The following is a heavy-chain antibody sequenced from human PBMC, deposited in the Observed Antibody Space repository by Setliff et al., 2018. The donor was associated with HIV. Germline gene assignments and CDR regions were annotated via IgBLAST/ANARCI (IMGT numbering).Heavy chain of an antibody. CDR1: GFTFSSYS. J-gene: IGHJ4*02. CDR2: ISGNSGAV. D-gene: IGHD2-8*02. Sequence: PGGSLRLSCAASGFTFSSYSMNWVRQAPGKGLEWVSFISGNSGAVTYADSVKGRFTISRDNARNSLYLQLNSLRAEDTAVFYCARELCTGGYCYSDYWGQGTLVTVSS. CDR3: ARELCTGGYCYSDY. V-gene: IGHV3-48*01.